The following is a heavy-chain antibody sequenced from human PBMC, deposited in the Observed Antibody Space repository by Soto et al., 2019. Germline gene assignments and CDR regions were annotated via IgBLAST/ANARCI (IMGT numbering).Heavy chain of an antibody. V-gene: IGHV3-30*04. D-gene: IGHD2-21*02. J-gene: IGHJ4*02. CDR1: GFTFNSLS. Sequence: QVQVVESGGGMVQPGTSLRLSCAASGFTFNSLSLHWVRQRPDKGLEGVAVISYDGRVTFYADFVKGRFTASRDNSKNTIYLQVNSLRADDTAVYYCAREPDGDSQSFDYWGQGNLVTVSS. CDR2: ISYDGRVT. CDR3: AREPDGDSQSFDY.